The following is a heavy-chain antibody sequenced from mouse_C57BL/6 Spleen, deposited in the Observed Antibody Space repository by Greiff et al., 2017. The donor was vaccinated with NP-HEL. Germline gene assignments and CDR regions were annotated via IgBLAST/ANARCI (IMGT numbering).Heavy chain of an antibody. CDR2: IYPGDGDT. J-gene: IGHJ2*01. D-gene: IGHD1-1*01. Sequence: VQLQQSGAELVKPGASVKISCKASGYAFSSYWMNWVKQRPGKGLEWIGQIYPGDGDTNYNGKFKGKATLTADKSSSTAYMQLSSLTSEDSAVYFCARSLPLITTVVEGNFDYWGQGTTLTVSS. CDR1: GYAFSSYW. CDR3: ARSLPLITTVVEGNFDY. V-gene: IGHV1-80*01.